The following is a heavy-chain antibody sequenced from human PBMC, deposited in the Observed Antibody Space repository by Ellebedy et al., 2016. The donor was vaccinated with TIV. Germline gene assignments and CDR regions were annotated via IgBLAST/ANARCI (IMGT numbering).Heavy chain of an antibody. J-gene: IGHJ2*01. CDR3: ARDRSITMTRGPKLTIRWYFDL. CDR1: GGSISSYY. V-gene: IGHV4-4*07. D-gene: IGHD3-10*01. Sequence: SETLSLTCTVSGGSISSYYWSWIRQPPGKGLEWIGRIYTSGSTNYNPSLKSRVTMSVDTSKNQFSLKLSSVTAADTAVYYCARDRSITMTRGPKLTIRWYFDLWGRGALVTVSS. CDR2: IYTSGST.